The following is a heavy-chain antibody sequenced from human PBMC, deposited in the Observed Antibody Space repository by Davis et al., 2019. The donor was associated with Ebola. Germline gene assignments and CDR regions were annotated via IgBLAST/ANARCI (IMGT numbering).Heavy chain of an antibody. D-gene: IGHD5-12*01. Sequence: PSETLSLTCAISGDSVFGKNGAWNWIRQSPSRGLEWLGRTYHNSKWYSDYAASVKSRITINPDTSKNQFFLQLNSVTPEDTAIYYCARGWLRNGGFEYWGQGTQVTVSS. CDR3: ARGWLRNGGFEY. CDR2: TYHNSKWYS. J-gene: IGHJ4*02. V-gene: IGHV6-1*01. CDR1: GDSVFGKNGA.